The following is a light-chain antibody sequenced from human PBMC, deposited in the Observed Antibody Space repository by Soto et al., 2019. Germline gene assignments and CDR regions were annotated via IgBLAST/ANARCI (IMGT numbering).Light chain of an antibody. CDR3: QQYANSPIT. V-gene: IGKV3-20*01. CDR1: QPVSSNF. J-gene: IGKJ5*01. Sequence: ILFTQSPGTLSLSPWERAALSCRASQPVSSNFLAWYQQKPGQAPRLLIYGVSSRASGIPDRFFGSGSGTDFTLTINRLEPEDFAVYYCQQYANSPITFGQGTRLEIK. CDR2: GVS.